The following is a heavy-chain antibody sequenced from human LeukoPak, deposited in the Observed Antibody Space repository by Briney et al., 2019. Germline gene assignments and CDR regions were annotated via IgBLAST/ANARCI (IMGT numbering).Heavy chain of an antibody. J-gene: IGHJ3*02. V-gene: IGHV4-4*02. CDR2: IYHSGST. D-gene: IGHD6-19*01. CDR3: ARDGRAVAEAFDI. Sequence: SETLSLTCAVSGGSTSSSNWWSWVRQPPGKGLEWIGEIYHSGSTNYNPSLKSRVTISVDKSKNQFSLKLSSVTAADTAVYYCARDGRAVAEAFDIWGQGTMVTVSS. CDR1: GGSTSSSNW.